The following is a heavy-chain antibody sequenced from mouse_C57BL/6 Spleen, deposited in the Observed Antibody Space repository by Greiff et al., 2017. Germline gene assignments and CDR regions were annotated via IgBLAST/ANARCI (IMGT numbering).Heavy chain of an antibody. CDR2: INPGSGGT. D-gene: IGHD2-5*01. CDR3: ARAGYSNYFDY. Sequence: QVQLQQSGAELVRPGTSVKVSCKASGYAFTNYLIVWVKQRPGQGLEWIGVINPGSGGTNYNEKFKGKATLTADKSSSTAYMQISSLTSEDSAVYFCARAGYSNYFDYWGQGTTRTVSS. V-gene: IGHV1-54*01. CDR1: GYAFTNYL. J-gene: IGHJ2*01.